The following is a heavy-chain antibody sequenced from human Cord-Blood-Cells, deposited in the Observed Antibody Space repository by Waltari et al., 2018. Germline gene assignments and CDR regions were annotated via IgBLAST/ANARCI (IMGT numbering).Heavy chain of an antibody. CDR1: GYSISSGYY. CDR2: IYHSGST. J-gene: IGHJ4*02. Sequence: QVQLQESGPGLVKPSETLSLTCTVSGYSISSGYYWGWIRQPPGKGLEWIGSIYHSGSTYYNPSLKSRVTISVDTSKNQFSLKRSAVTAADTAVYYCARDARMVRGVITPIDYWGQGTLVTVSS. V-gene: IGHV4-38-2*02. CDR3: ARDARMVRGVITPIDY. D-gene: IGHD3-10*01.